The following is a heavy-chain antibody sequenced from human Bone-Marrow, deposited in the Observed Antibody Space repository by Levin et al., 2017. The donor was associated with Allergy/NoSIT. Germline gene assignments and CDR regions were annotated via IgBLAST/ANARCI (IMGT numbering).Heavy chain of an antibody. CDR3: ARDRESTAMAHGDYYYYGMDG. CDR1: GFTFSDYY. J-gene: IGHJ6*02. Sequence: PGGSLRLSCAASGFTFSDYYMSWIRQAPGKGLEWVSYISSSGSTIYYADSVKGRFTISRDNAKNSLYLQMNSLRAEDTAVYYCARDRESTAMAHGDYYYYGMDGWGQGTTVTVSS. V-gene: IGHV3-11*01. D-gene: IGHD5-18*01. CDR2: ISSSGSTI.